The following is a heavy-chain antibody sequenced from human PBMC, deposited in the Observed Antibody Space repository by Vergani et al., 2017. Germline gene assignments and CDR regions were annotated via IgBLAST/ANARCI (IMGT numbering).Heavy chain of an antibody. D-gene: IGHD3-3*01. CDR2: INPSGGST. V-gene: IGHV1-46*01. CDR1: GYTLTSYY. Sequence: QVQLVQSGAEVKKPGASVKVSCKASGYTLTSYYMHWVRQAPGQGLEWMGIINPSGGSTSYTQKFQGRVTITRDKSTSTVYRELRSMRSEDTAVYYCAGEEIYDFWSVYYLFLGYMDVWGKGTTVTVSS. CDR3: AGEEIYDFWSVYYLFLGYMDV. J-gene: IGHJ6*03.